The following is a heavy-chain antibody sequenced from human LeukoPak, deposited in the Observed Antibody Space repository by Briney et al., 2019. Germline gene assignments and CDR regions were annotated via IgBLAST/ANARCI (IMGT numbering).Heavy chain of an antibody. J-gene: IGHJ4*02. CDR1: GGSISSGDYY. CDR2: IYYSGST. Sequence: SETLSLTCTVSGGSISSGDYYWSWIRQPPGKGLEWIGYIYYSGSTYYNPSLKSRVTISVDTSKNQFSLKLSSVTAADTAVYYCARGYYDSSGTYYFDYWGQGTLVTVSS. D-gene: IGHD3-22*01. CDR3: ARGYYDSSGTYYFDY. V-gene: IGHV4-30-4*01.